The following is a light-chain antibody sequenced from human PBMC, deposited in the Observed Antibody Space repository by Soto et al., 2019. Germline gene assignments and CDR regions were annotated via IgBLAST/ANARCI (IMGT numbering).Light chain of an antibody. CDR1: QSGGSN. V-gene: IGKV3-15*01. CDR2: GAS. CDR3: QLYKNRPPWT. J-gene: IGKJ1*01. Sequence: EIVMTQSPATLSVYPGERATLSCRASQSGGSNLAWYQQKPGQAPRLLMYGASTRATGVPARFRGSGSGAEFTLTISSLQSEDFAVYYCQLYKNRPPWTFGQGTQVEIE.